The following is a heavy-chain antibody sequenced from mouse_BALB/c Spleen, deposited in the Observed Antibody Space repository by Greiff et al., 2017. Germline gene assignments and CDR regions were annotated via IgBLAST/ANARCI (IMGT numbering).Heavy chain of an antibody. V-gene: IGHV2-2*02. CDR1: GFSLTSYG. J-gene: IGHJ2*01. CDR2: IWSGGST. CDR3: ARGNYRYHFDY. D-gene: IGHD2-14*01. Sequence: VQLQESGPGLVQPSQSLSITCTVSGFSLTSYGVHWVRQSPGKGLEWLGVIWSGGSTDYNAAFISRLSISKDNSKSQVFFKMNSLQANDTAIYYCARGNYRYHFDYWGQGTTLTVSS.